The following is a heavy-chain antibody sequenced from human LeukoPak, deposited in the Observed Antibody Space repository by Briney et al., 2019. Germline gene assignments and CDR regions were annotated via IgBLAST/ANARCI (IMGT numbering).Heavy chain of an antibody. CDR1: EFTFSNYA. J-gene: IGHJ4*02. CDR3: AKDRGYYYDSSGYYYFDY. D-gene: IGHD3-22*01. V-gene: IGHV3-23*01. Sequence: GGSLRLSCAASEFTFSNYAMSWVRQAPGKGLEWVSAISGGGGSTYHADSVKGRFTISRDNSKNTLYLQMNSLRAEDTAVYYCAKDRGYYYDSSGYYYFDYWGQGTLVTVSS. CDR2: ISGGGGST.